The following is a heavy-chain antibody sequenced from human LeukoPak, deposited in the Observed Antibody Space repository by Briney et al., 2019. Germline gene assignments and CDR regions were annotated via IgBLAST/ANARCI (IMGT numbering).Heavy chain of an antibody. D-gene: IGHD4/OR15-4a*01. CDR2: IGNTGENT. J-gene: IGHJ4*02. CDR1: GFSLSNYG. V-gene: IGHV3-23*01. Sequence: GGSLRLSCVASGFSLSNYGMAWVRQTPGKGLEWVSTIGNTGENTHYADSVKGRFTISRDNSKNMLFLQMNSLRVDDTAIYYCAKDCCDYAPLDHWGQGTQVTVSS. CDR3: AKDCCDYAPLDH.